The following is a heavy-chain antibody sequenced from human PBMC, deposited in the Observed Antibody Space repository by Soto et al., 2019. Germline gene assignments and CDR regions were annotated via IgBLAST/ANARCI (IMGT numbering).Heavy chain of an antibody. CDR3: ARALYGDYVPYFDY. J-gene: IGHJ4*02. D-gene: IGHD4-17*01. Sequence: SETLSLTCIVSRGSISIYNWSWIRQSPGKGLEWIGNIYYSGSANYNPSLRSRVTVSVDTSKNQFSLKLSSVTAADTAIYYCARALYGDYVPYFDYWGQGTLVTVS. V-gene: IGHV4-59*01. CDR2: IYYSGSA. CDR1: RGSISIYN.